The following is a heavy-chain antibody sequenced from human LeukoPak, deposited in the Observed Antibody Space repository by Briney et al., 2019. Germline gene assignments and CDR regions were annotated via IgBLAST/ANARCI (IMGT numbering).Heavy chain of an antibody. CDR3: ARARVITHDFDY. CDR2: IYYSGST. Sequence: SETLSLTCTVSGGSISSYYWSWIRQPPGKGLEWIGYIYYSGSTNYNPSLKSRVTISVDTSKNQFSLKLSSVTAADTAVYYCARARVITHDFDYWGEGTLVTVSS. V-gene: IGHV4-59*01. D-gene: IGHD4-17*01. J-gene: IGHJ4*02. CDR1: GGSISSYY.